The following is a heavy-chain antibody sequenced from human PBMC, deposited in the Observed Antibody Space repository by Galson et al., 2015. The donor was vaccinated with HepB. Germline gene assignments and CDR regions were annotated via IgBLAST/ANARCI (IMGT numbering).Heavy chain of an antibody. CDR1: GYTLTELS. CDR3: ATGQLIQLWFFFDY. V-gene: IGHV1-24*01. J-gene: IGHJ4*02. Sequence: SVKVSCKVSGYTLTELSTHWVRQTPGKGLEWMGGFDPEDDKTVYAQKFQGRLTMTEDTSTDTAYMELSGLRSEDTAVYYCATGQLIQLWFFFDYWGQGTLVTVSS. CDR2: FDPEDDKT. D-gene: IGHD5-18*01.